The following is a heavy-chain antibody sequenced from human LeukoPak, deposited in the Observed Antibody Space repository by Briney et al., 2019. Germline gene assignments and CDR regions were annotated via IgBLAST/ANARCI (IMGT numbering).Heavy chain of an antibody. CDR3: ARDPSLGVGFDY. D-gene: IGHD3-16*01. Sequence: PSETLSLTCSVSGGSFTSGGYYWTWIRQLPGKGLEWIGFIYYSGSTYYNPSLKSRVTISVDTSKNQFSLKLSSVTAADTAVYYCARDPSLGVGFDYLGHGTLVTVSS. J-gene: IGHJ4*01. CDR1: GGSFTSGGYY. CDR2: IYYSGST. V-gene: IGHV4-31*03.